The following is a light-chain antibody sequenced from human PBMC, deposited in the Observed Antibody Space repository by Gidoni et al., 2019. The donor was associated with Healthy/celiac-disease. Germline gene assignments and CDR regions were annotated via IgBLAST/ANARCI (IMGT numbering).Light chain of an antibody. V-gene: IGKV1-39*01. CDR1: QSISSY. CDR3: QQSYSTPT. CDR2: AAS. Sequence: DIQMTQSPSSLSASVGDRVTITCRASQSISSYLNWYQQKPGKAPKLLIYAASSLQSGVPSRCSGSGSGTDFTLTSSSLQPEDFATYYCQQSYSTPTFGQGTRLEIK. J-gene: IGKJ5*01.